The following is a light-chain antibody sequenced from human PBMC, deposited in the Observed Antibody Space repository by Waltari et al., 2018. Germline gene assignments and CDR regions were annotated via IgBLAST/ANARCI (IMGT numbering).Light chain of an antibody. J-gene: IGKJ2*01. Sequence: DIVMTQSPDSLAVSLGERATINCKSSQSVLSSSNNRNYSAWYRQKPGQPPKLLIYLASTRDSGGPDRFSGSGSGTEFTLTISSLQTEDVAVYYCQQYYSTSTFGQGTKVEIK. CDR1: QSVLSSSNNRNY. CDR3: QQYYSTST. CDR2: LAS. V-gene: IGKV4-1*01.